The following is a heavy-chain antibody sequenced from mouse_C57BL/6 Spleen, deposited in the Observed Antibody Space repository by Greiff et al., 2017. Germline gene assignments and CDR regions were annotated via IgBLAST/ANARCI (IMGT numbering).Heavy chain of an antibody. V-gene: IGHV5-4*01. D-gene: IGHD2-3*01. CDR1: GFTFSSYA. CDR2: ISDGGSYT. J-gene: IGHJ3*01. CDR3: ARDRDDGYYAFAY. Sequence: EVKLMESGGGLVKPGGSLKLSCAASGFTFSSYAMSWVRQTPEKRLEWVATISDGGSYTYYPDNVKGRFTLSRDNAKNNLYLQMSHLKSEDTAMYYCARDRDDGYYAFAYWGQGTLVTVSA.